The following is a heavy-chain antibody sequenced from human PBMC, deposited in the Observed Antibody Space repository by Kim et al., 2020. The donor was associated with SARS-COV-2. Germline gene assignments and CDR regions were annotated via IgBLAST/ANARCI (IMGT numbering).Heavy chain of an antibody. CDR3: AKENGYSSSWYVGNYYYGMDV. J-gene: IGHJ6*02. Sequence: GGSLRLSCAASGFTFSSYAMHWVRQAPGKGLEWVAVIWYDGSNKYYADSVKGRFTISRDNSKNTLYLQMNSLRAEDTAVYYCAKENGYSSSWYVGNYYYGMDVWGQGATVTVSS. CDR2: IWYDGSNK. D-gene: IGHD6-13*01. V-gene: IGHV3-33*06. CDR1: GFTFSSYA.